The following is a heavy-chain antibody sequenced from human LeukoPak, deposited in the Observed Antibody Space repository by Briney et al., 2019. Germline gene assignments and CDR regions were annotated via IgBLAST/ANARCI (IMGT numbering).Heavy chain of an antibody. V-gene: IGHV4-59*01. CDR2: IYDSGNT. CDR1: GDSMSGDS. D-gene: IGHD2-8*01. Sequence: SETLSLTCTVSGDSMSGDSWNWIRRAPGKRLEWIGNIYDSGNTNYNPSLKSRVTISIDTSKNQFSLRLTSVTAADTAIYYCVRGANYWGQGTLVTVSS. J-gene: IGHJ4*02. CDR3: VRGANY.